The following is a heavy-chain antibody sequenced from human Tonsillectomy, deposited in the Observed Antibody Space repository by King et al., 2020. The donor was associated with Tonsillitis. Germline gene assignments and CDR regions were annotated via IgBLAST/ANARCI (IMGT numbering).Heavy chain of an antibody. J-gene: IGHJ6*02. V-gene: IGHV3-30*02. CDR2: IRYGGRDGSDK. CDR1: GFTFSSYG. D-gene: IGHD1-26*01. Sequence: VQLVESGGGVVQPGGSLRLSCAASGFTFSSYGMHWVRQAPGKGLEWVAFIRYGGRDGSDKYYTDSVKGRFTISRDNSKNTLYLQMSSLRAEDTAVYYCVRDLRGSDYYYFGMDVWGQGPTVTVSS. CDR3: VRDLRGSDYYYFGMDV.